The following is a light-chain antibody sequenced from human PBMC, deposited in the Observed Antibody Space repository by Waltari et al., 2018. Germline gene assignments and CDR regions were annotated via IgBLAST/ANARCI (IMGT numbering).Light chain of an antibody. CDR1: KLGDKY. CDR3: QAWDSDTVV. V-gene: IGLV3-1*01. Sequence: SYDLSQPPSVSVSPGQTASIPCSGDKLGDKYTYWYQQRPGQSPVLVIAHEDRRPSGISERLSGSISGNTATLTISGTQAMDEAYYYCQAWDSDTVVFGGGTKLTVL. J-gene: IGLJ2*01. CDR2: HED.